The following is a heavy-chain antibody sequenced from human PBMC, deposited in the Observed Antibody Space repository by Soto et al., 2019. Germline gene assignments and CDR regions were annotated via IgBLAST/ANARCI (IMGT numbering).Heavy chain of an antibody. CDR3: ARSDSSSWYVYYFDY. D-gene: IGHD6-13*01. J-gene: IGHJ4*02. Sequence: KPSETLSLTCAVSGGSISSSNWWSWVRQPPGKGLEWIGEIYHSGSTNYNPSLKSRVTISVDKSKNQFSLKLSSVTAADTAVYYCARSDSSSWYVYYFDYWGQGTLVTVSS. CDR1: GGSISSSNW. CDR2: IYHSGST. V-gene: IGHV4-4*02.